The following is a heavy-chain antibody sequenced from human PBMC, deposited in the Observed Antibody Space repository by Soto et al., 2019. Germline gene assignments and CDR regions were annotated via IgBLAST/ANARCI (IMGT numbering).Heavy chain of an antibody. D-gene: IGHD6-19*01. V-gene: IGHV3-30*18. CDR3: AKGGRQWLVTSDFNY. Sequence: QVQLVQSGGGVVQPGRSLRLSCAASGFNFNTYFMHWVRQAPGKGLEWVAMIFPNGRDKEYADSVKGRFTISRDNSKNTVSLEMTSLRAEDTAVYYCAKGGRQWLVTSDFNYWGQGALVTVSS. CDR2: IFPNGRDK. J-gene: IGHJ4*02. CDR1: GFNFNTYF.